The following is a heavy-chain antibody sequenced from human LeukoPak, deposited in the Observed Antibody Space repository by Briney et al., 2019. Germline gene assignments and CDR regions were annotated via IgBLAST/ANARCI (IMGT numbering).Heavy chain of an antibody. J-gene: IGHJ6*02. CDR2: IYSGGST. D-gene: IGHD4-17*01. CDR3: ARDTVTTFRFRDYYYYGMDV. CDR1: GFTFSSYA. Sequence: GGSLRPSCAASGFTFSSYAMNWVRQAPGKGLEWVSVIYSGGSTYYADSVKGRFTISRDNSKNTLYLQMNSLRAEDTAVYYCARDTVTTFRFRDYYYYGMDVWGQGTTVTVSS. V-gene: IGHV3-53*01.